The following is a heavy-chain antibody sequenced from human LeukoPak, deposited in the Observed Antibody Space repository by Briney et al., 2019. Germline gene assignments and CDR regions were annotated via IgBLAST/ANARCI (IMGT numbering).Heavy chain of an antibody. V-gene: IGHV3-30*02. CDR3: AKDHDPYDYGDYGSIE. CDR2: IRYDGSNK. Sequence: PGGSLRLSREASGFTLCRYGMHWVRQAPGKGLGWGAFIRYDGSNKYYADSVKGRFTISRDNSKNTLYLQMNSLRAEDTAVYYCAKDHDPYDYGDYGSIEWGQGTLVTVSS. CDR1: GFTLCRYG. J-gene: IGHJ4*02. D-gene: IGHD4-17*01.